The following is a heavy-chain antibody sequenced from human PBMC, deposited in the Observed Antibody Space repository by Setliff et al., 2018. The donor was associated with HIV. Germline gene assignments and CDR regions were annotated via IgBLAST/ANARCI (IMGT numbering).Heavy chain of an antibody. CDR2: IYYSGST. D-gene: IGHD3-22*01. Sequence: PSETLSLTCTVSGGSMSTYYWSWIRQHPGKGLEWIGYIYYSGSTYYNPSLKSLVTISVDTSKNQFSLKLSSVTAAGTAVYYCARGEPTYYYDSSGYFGAFDIWGQGTMVTVSS. J-gene: IGHJ3*02. CDR1: GGSMSTYY. CDR3: ARGEPTYYYDSSGYFGAFDI. V-gene: IGHV4-31*01.